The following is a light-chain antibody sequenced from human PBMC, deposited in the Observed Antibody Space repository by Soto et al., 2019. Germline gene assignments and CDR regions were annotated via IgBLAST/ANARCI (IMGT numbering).Light chain of an antibody. CDR1: SSDVGGYNF. CDR2: DVT. J-gene: IGLJ1*01. V-gene: IGLV2-14*03. Sequence: QSALTQPASVSGSPGQSITISCTGTSSDVGGYNFVSWYQHHPGKAPKLIIYDVTNRPSGISNRFSGSKSGNTASLTISGLQAEDEADYYCTSYTTSNTYVSGTGTKLTVL. CDR3: TSYTTSNTYV.